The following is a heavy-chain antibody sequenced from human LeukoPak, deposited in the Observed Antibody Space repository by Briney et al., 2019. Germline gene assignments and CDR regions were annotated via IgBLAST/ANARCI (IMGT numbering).Heavy chain of an antibody. CDR3: VEDTGRGDF. D-gene: IGHD1-14*01. CDR2: LRNDESEV. Sequence: GGSLRLSCAASGFIFRNYGMHWVRQAPGKGLEWVAFLRNDESEVFYADSVKGRFIISRDNSKNTLYLQMSSLRDEDTAVYYCVEDTGRGDFWGQGTQVTVSS. V-gene: IGHV3-30*02. CDR1: GFIFRNYG. J-gene: IGHJ4*02.